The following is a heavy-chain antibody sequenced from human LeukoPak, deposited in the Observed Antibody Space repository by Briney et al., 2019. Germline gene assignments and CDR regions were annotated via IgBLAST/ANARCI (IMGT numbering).Heavy chain of an antibody. D-gene: IGHD3-3*01. CDR2: ISHSGST. CDR1: GYSISSGYY. J-gene: IGHJ4*02. Sequence: PSETLSLTCTVSGYSISSGYYWGWIRQPPGKGLEWIGSISHSGSTYYNASLKSRVRISVDTSKNQFSLKLSSVTAADTAVYCARDLGDYWSGFRSYFFDYWGQETLVTVSS. V-gene: IGHV4-38-2*02. CDR3: ARDLGDYWSGFRSYFFDY.